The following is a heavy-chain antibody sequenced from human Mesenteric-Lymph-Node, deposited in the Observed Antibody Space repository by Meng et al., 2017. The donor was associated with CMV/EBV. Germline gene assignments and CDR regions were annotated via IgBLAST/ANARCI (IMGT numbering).Heavy chain of an antibody. Sequence: SETLSLTCTVSGGSISSGDYYWSWIRQPPGKGLEWIGYIYYSGSTYYNPSLKSRVTISVDTSKNQFSLKLSSVTAADTAVYYCARDPTLGYCSSTSCYTWGPNPHYYYYYGMDVWGQGTTVTVSS. V-gene: IGHV4-30-4*08. CDR3: ARDPTLGYCSSTSCYTWGPNPHYYYYYGMDV. CDR2: IYYSGST. J-gene: IGHJ6*02. CDR1: GGSISSGDYY. D-gene: IGHD2-2*02.